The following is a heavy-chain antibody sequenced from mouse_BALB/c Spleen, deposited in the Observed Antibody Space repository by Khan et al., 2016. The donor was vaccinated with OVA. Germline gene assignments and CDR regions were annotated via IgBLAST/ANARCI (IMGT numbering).Heavy chain of an antibody. V-gene: IGHV1-77*01. CDR1: GYTFTDYI. CDR3: ARGGYSVFAY. Sequence: QVQLQQSVPELVNPGASLKVSCKASGYTFTDYIIGWVKQSTRQGLEWIGDIFPGSGTPYYNEKFKDKATLTADKSSNTAYSQLSSLTSEDYAVYFCARGGYSVFAYWGQGTLVTVSA. D-gene: IGHD1-1*01. J-gene: IGHJ3*01. CDR2: IFPGSGTP.